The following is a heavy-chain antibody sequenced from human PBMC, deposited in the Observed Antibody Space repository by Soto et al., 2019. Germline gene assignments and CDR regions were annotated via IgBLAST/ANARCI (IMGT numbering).Heavy chain of an antibody. V-gene: IGHV1-69*12. CDR1: GGTLRTYA. J-gene: IGHJ6*02. D-gene: IGHD6-19*01. CDR3: AKMVVAGTPTKYYYSGVDV. CDR2: IIPIFGTV. Sequence: QVQLLQSGAEVKEPGSSVRVSCEASGGTLRTYAISWVRQAPGQGLEWMGEIIPIFGTVNYAQKFQGRVTITADETTTTVYMDLGNLRSVDTTLYSCAKMVVAGTPTKYYYSGVDVWGQGTTVTVSS.